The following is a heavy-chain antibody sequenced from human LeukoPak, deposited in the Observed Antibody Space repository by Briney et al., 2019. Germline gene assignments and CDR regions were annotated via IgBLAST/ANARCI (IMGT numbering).Heavy chain of an antibody. V-gene: IGHV1-8*01. Sequence: ASVKVSCKASGYTFTSYDINWVRQAPGQGLEWMGWMNPNSGNTGYAQKFQGRVTMTRNTSISTAYMELSSLRSEDTAVYYCARWGQYCSSTSCNYRDYWGQGTLVTVSS. CDR1: GYTFTSYD. CDR2: MNPNSGNT. D-gene: IGHD2-2*01. J-gene: IGHJ4*02. CDR3: ARWGQYCSSTSCNYRDY.